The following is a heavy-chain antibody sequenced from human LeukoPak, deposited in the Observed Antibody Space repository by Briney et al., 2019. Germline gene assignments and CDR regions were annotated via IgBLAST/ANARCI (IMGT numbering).Heavy chain of an antibody. Sequence: NTSETLSLTCTVSGGSISSYYWIWVRQPAGKGLEWIGRIHTSGSTNYNPSLKSRVTMSLDTSKNQFSLKVTSVTAADAAVYYCARAGFYASVNQHYYYYYMDVWGTGTTVTVSS. V-gene: IGHV4-4*07. CDR1: GGSISSYY. CDR2: IHTSGST. CDR3: ARAGFYASVNQHYYYYYMDV. J-gene: IGHJ6*03. D-gene: IGHD2/OR15-2a*01.